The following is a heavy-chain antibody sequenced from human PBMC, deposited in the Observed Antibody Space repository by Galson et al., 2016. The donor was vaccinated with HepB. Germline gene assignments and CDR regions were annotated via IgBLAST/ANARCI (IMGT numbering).Heavy chain of an antibody. Sequence: SETLSLTCAVYGGSLSGFYWTWIRQPPGKGLEWIGEINHSGITKYSPSLKSRVTISVDTSKNQFSLKLNSVTAADTAVYYCARHLPLIAVAGTIPFDYWGQGTLVTVSS. J-gene: IGHJ4*02. V-gene: IGHV4-34*01. CDR1: GGSLSGFY. CDR2: INHSGIT. D-gene: IGHD6-19*01. CDR3: ARHLPLIAVAGTIPFDY.